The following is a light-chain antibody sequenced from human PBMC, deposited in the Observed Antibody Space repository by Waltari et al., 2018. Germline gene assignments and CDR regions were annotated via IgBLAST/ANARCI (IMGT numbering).Light chain of an antibody. V-gene: IGKV1-5*03. CDR3: QQYNSYPLT. CDR1: QCISSW. J-gene: IGKJ4*01. Sequence: DIQMTQSPSTLSASVGDRVTITCRASQCISSWLACYQKKPGKAPKLLIYQTSTLDTGVPSRFSASGTGTEFTLTVSSLQPDDFATYYCQQYNSYPLTFGGGTNVEIK. CDR2: QTS.